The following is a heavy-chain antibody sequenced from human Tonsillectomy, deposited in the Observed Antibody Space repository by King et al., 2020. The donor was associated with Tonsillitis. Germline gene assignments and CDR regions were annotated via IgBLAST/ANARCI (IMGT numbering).Heavy chain of an antibody. CDR1: GGSISSYY. CDR2: IYYSGST. CDR3: ARHRIAAAGTSVPWYFDL. D-gene: IGHD6-13*01. V-gene: IGHV4-59*08. Sequence: QLQESGPGLVKPSETLSLTCTVSGGSISSYYWSWIRQPPGKGLEWIGYIYYSGSTNYNPSLKSRVTISVDTSKNQFSLKLSSVTAADTAVYYCARHRIAAAGTSVPWYFDLWGRGTLVTVSS. J-gene: IGHJ2*01.